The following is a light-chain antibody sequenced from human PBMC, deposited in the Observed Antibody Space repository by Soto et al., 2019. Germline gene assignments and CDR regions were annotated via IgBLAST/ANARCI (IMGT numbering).Light chain of an antibody. J-gene: IGKJ1*01. CDR2: GAS. Sequence: EIVLTQSPGTLSLSPGERATLSCRASQSVSSNFLGWYQQKPGQAPRLLIYGASSRATGIPDRFSGSGSGTDFTLTISRLEPEDFAVYYCQQYGSSPWTFGQGTKMEIK. CDR3: QQYGSSPWT. V-gene: IGKV3-20*01. CDR1: QSVSSNF.